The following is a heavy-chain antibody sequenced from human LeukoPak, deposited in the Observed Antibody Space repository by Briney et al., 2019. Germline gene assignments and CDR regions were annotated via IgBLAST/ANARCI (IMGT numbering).Heavy chain of an antibody. CDR3: ARDRFCSNAFDM. CDR2: IKQDGSEK. V-gene: IGHV3-7*01. CDR1: GFTFSNYW. J-gene: IGHJ3*02. D-gene: IGHD3-3*01. Sequence: GGSLRLSCAASGFTFSNYWMNWVRQAPGKGLEWVANIKQDGSEKYYVDSVKGRFTVSRDNTKNSLYLQMNSLGAEDTAVYYCARDRFCSNAFDMWGQGTMVTVSS.